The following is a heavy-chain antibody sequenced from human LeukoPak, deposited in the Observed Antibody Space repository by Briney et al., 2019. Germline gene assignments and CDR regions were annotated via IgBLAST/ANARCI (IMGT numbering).Heavy chain of an antibody. J-gene: IGHJ6*02. CDR1: GGSISSGDYY. CDR2: IYYSGST. D-gene: IGHD3-22*01. Sequence: SQTLSLTCTVSGGSISSGDYYWSWIRQPPGKGLEWIGYIYYSGSTYYNPSLKSRVTISVDTSKNQFSLKLSSVTAADTTVYYCKTMIVPLIYKLPTNYGMDVWGQGTTVTVSS. CDR3: KTMIVPLIYKLPTNYGMDV. V-gene: IGHV4-30-4*03.